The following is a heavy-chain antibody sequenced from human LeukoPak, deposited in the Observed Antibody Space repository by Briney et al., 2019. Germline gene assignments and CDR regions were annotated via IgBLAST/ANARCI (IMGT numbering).Heavy chain of an antibody. D-gene: IGHD3-3*01. J-gene: IGHJ5*02. Sequence: SETLSLTCAVYGGSFSGYYWSWIRQPPGEGLEWVGEINHNGSTNYNPSLKSRVTISVDTSKNQFSLKLSSVTAADTAVYYCARLPTKYDFWSGYYVSWFDPWGQGTLVTVSS. V-gene: IGHV4-34*01. CDR3: ARLPTKYDFWSGYYVSWFDP. CDR2: INHNGST. CDR1: GGSFSGYY.